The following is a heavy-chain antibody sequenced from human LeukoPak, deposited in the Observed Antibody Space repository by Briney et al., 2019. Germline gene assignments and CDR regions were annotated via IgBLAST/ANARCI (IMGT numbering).Heavy chain of an antibody. Sequence: SETLSLTCAVSGGSISSGGYSWSWIRRPPGKGLEWIGYIYHSGSTYYNPSLKSRVTISVDRSKNQFSLKLSSVTAADTAVYYCAGENVDAFDIWGQGTMVTVSS. CDR3: AGENVDAFDI. D-gene: IGHD1-1*01. J-gene: IGHJ3*02. V-gene: IGHV4-30-2*01. CDR1: GGSISSGGYS. CDR2: IYHSGST.